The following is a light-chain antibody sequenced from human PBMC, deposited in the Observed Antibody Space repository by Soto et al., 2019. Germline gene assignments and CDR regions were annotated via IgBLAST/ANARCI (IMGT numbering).Light chain of an antibody. CDR3: LSYTSANTRV. CDR1: SSDVGGYKF. J-gene: IGLJ3*02. V-gene: IGLV2-14*01. Sequence: QSVLTQPVSVSASPGQSITISCTGTSSDVGGYKFVSWYQHHPGKAPKLMIYEVNNRPSGVSNRFSGSKSGNTASLTISGLQPEDEADYYCLSYTSANTRVFGGGTQLTVL. CDR2: EVN.